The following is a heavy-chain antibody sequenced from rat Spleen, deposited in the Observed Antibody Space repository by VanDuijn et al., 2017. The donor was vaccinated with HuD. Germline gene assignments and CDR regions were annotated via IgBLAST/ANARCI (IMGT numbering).Heavy chain of an antibody. D-gene: IGHD1-4*01. Sequence: EVQLVESGGGLVQPGRSLKLSCAASGFTFNYYWMTWIRQAPGKGLEWVASITNTGGSTYYPDSVKGRFTISRDNAKSTLYLQMNSLRSEDTATYYCTRHEYPGVTTNWLAYWGQGTLVTVSS. J-gene: IGHJ3*01. CDR1: GFTFNYYW. CDR2: ITNTGGST. V-gene: IGHV5-31*01. CDR3: TRHEYPGVTTNWLAY.